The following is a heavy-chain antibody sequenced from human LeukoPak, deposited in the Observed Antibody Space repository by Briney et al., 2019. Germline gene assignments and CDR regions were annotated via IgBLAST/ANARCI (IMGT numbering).Heavy chain of an antibody. V-gene: IGHV3-23*01. CDR3: AKYAANYYGSGSYYRSLVY. CDR1: GFTFSSYA. CDR2: ISGSGGST. D-gene: IGHD3-10*01. J-gene: IGHJ4*02. Sequence: GGSLRLSCAASGFTFSSYAMSWVRQAPGKGLEWVSAISGSGGSTYYADSVKGRFTISRDNSKRTLYLQMNSLRAEDTAVYYCAKYAANYYGSGSYYRSLVYWGQGNLVTVSS.